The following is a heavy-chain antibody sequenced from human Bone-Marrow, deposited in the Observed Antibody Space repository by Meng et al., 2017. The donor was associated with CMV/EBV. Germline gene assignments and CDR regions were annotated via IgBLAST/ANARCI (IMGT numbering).Heavy chain of an antibody. Sequence: SVKVSCKASGYTFTSYYMHWVRQAPGQGLEWMGIINPSGGSTSYAQKFQGRVTMTRDTSTSTVYMELSSLRSEDTAVYYCARAPPHRAVAGSPDLGYYYGMDVWGQGTTVTVSS. CDR2: INPSGGST. V-gene: IGHV1-46*01. CDR3: ARAPPHRAVAGSPDLGYYYGMDV. CDR1: GYTFTSYY. D-gene: IGHD6-19*01. J-gene: IGHJ6*02.